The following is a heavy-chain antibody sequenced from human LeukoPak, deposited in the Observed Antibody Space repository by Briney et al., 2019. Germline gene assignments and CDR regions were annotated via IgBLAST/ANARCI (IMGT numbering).Heavy chain of an antibody. CDR3: AGVAHSGSALDY. V-gene: IGHV3-30-3*01. CDR2: ISYDGSNK. J-gene: IGHJ4*02. Sequence: PGGSLRLSCAASGFTFSSYAMHWVRQAPGKGLEWVAVISYDGSNKYYADSVKGRFTISRDNSKNTLYLQMNSLRAEDTAVYYCAGVAHSGSALDYWGQGTLVTVSS. CDR1: GFTFSSYA. D-gene: IGHD1-26*01.